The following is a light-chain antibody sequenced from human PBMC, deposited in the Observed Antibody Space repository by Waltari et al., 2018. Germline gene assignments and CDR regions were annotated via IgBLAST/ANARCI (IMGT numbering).Light chain of an antibody. CDR1: QSISNW. CDR2: KAS. Sequence: DIQMTQSPSTLSASVGDRVTITCRASQSISNWLAWYQQKPGKAPKLLIYKASTLESAVPSSFSGSGSGTEFTLTISSLQPDDFATYYCQQYNSYSLLPFGGGTKVEIK. V-gene: IGKV1-5*03. J-gene: IGKJ4*01. CDR3: QQYNSYSLLP.